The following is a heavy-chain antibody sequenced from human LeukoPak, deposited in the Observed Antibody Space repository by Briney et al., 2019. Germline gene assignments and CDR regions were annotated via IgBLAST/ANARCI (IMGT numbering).Heavy chain of an antibody. Sequence: ASVKVSCKASGYTFTGYYMHWVRQAPGQGLEWMGWINPNSGGTNYAQKFQGRVTMTRDTSISTAYMELSRLRSEDTAVYYCARARSFALGGYYYGMDVWGKGTTVTVSS. CDR1: GYTFTGYY. V-gene: IGHV1-2*02. CDR3: ARARSFALGGYYYGMDV. D-gene: IGHD3-16*01. J-gene: IGHJ6*04. CDR2: INPNSGGT.